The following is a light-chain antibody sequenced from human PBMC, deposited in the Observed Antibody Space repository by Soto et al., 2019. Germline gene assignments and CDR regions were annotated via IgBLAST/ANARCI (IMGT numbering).Light chain of an antibody. J-gene: IGLJ1*01. CDR1: SGDVGSYNL. Sequence: QSALTQPASVSGSPGQSITISCTGTSGDVGSYNLVSWYQHHPGKAPKLMIYEGSKRPSGVSNRFSGSKSGSTASLTISGLQYEDEADYYCCSYTSSSTYVFGTGTKLTVL. CDR3: CSYTSSSTYV. CDR2: EGS. V-gene: IGLV2-23*01.